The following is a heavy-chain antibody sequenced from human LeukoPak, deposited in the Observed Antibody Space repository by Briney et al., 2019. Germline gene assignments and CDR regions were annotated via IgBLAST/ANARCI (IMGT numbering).Heavy chain of an antibody. CDR2: ISPGDSDT. Sequence: GESLKISCKGSGYRSTSYWIAWVRQMPGKGLEWMGIISPGDSDTRYSPSFRGQVSMSADKSINAAYLQWNSLKASDTAMYYCARTNDYSGNFDYFDYWGQGTLVTVSS. CDR3: ARTNDYSGNFDYFDY. D-gene: IGHD4-4*01. J-gene: IGHJ4*02. V-gene: IGHV5-51*01. CDR1: GYRSTSYW.